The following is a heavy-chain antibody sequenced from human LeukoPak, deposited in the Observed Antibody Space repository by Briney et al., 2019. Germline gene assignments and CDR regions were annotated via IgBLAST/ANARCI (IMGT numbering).Heavy chain of an antibody. CDR3: ARDQGFGAFDI. D-gene: IGHD3-10*01. CDR1: GFTVSSNY. Sequence: GGSLRLSCAASGFTVSSNYMSWVRQAPGKGLEGVSVIYSGGSTYYGDSGTGQFPISRDNSKNTLYLQTNSLRAEDTAVYYCARDQGFGAFDIWGQGTMVTVSS. CDR2: IYSGGST. V-gene: IGHV3-53*01. J-gene: IGHJ3*02.